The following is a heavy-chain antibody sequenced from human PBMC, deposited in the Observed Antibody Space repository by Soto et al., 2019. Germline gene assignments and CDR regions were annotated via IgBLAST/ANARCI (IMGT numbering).Heavy chain of an antibody. D-gene: IGHD2-15*01. Sequence: EVQLLESGGGLVQPGGSLRLSCAASGFTFSSYAMSWVRQAPGKGLEWVSTITASGDNTYCADSVKGRFTISRDNSKDTLPRQMNSLRAEDTAVYFGARGGYCNGGSCCSGHSFEIWGQGTMVTVSS. CDR1: GFTFSSYA. CDR2: ITASGDNT. V-gene: IGHV3-23*01. CDR3: ARGGYCNGGSCCSGHSFEI. J-gene: IGHJ3*02.